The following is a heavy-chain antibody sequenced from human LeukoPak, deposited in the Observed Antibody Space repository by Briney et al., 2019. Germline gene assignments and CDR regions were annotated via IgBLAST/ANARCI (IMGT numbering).Heavy chain of an antibody. V-gene: IGHV5-51*01. CDR2: INPADCDT. D-gene: IGHD5-24*01. Sequence: GESLKISCKASGYSFSSYWIAWVRQIPGKGLEWMEIINPADCDTRYSLSIQGQVTISADRSISTAYLQWSSLKAPDTAIYYCARGEGGYNYAFWGQGTLVCVSS. CDR1: GYSFSSYW. CDR3: ARGEGGYNYAF. J-gene: IGHJ4*02.